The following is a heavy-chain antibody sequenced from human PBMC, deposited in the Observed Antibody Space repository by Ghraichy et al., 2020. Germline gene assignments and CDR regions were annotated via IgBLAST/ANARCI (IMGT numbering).Heavy chain of an antibody. CDR1: GFTFSSYW. V-gene: IGHV3-74*01. CDR3: ARGSYARYYYYGMDV. Sequence: GGSLRLSCAASGFTFSSYWMHWVRQAPGKGLVWVSRINSDGSSTSYADSVKGRFTISRDNAKNTLYLQMNSLRAEDTAVYYCARGSYARYYYYGMDVWGQGTTVTVSS. CDR2: INSDGSST. J-gene: IGHJ6*02. D-gene: IGHD2-2*01.